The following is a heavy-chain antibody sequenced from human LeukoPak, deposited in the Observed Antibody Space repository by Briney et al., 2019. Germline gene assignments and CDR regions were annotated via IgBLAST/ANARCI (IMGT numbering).Heavy chain of an antibody. D-gene: IGHD3-16*02. J-gene: IGHJ4*02. CDR1: GFTFSDYY. V-gene: IGHV3-11*01. CDR2: ISSSGSTI. CDR3: ARKSAALVWGSYRYLDY. Sequence: PGGSLRLSCAASGFTFSDYYMSWIRQAPGKGREWVSYISSSGSTIYYADSVKGRFTISRDNAKNSLYLQMNSLRAEDTAVYYCARKSAALVWGSYRYLDYWGQGTLVTVSS.